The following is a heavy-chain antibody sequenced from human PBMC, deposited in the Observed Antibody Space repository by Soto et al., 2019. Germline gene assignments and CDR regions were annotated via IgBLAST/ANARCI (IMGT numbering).Heavy chain of an antibody. V-gene: IGHV3-33*01. CDR1: GFTFSSYG. CDR2: IWYDGSNK. Sequence: QVQLVESGGGVVQPGRSLRLSCAASGFTFSSYGMHWVRQAPGKGLEWVAVIWYDGSNKYYADSVKGRFTISRDNSKNTLYLQMNSLRAADTAVYYCARDGYCSGGRCYSVPVFDYWGQGTLVTVS. CDR3: ARDGYCSGGRCYSVPVFDY. J-gene: IGHJ4*02. D-gene: IGHD2-15*01.